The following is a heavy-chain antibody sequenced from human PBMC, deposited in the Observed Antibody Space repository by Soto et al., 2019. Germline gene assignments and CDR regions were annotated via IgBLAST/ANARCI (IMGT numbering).Heavy chain of an antibody. J-gene: IGHJ5*02. CDR1: GYTFTSYA. CDR3: AEHGYCSGGSCHNWFDP. Sequence: GASVKVSCKASGYTFTSYAMHWVRQAPGQRLEWMGWINAGNGNTKYSQKFQGRVTITRDTSASTAYMELSSLRSEDTAVYYFAEHGYCSGGSCHNWFDPWGQGTLVTVSS. D-gene: IGHD2-15*01. V-gene: IGHV1-3*01. CDR2: INAGNGNT.